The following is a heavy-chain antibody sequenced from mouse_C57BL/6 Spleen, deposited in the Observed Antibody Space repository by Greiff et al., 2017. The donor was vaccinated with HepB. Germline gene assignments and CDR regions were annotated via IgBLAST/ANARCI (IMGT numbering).Heavy chain of an antibody. Sequence: VQLQQSGAELVKPGASVKMSCKASGYTFTTYPIEWMKQNHGKSLEWIGNFHPYNDDTKYNEKFKGKATLTVEKSSSTVYLELSRLTSDDSAVYYCARAHYYGRSYWYFDVWGTGTTVTVSS. J-gene: IGHJ1*03. D-gene: IGHD1-1*01. CDR3: ARAHYYGRSYWYFDV. CDR2: FHPYNDDT. CDR1: GYTFTTYP. V-gene: IGHV1-47*01.